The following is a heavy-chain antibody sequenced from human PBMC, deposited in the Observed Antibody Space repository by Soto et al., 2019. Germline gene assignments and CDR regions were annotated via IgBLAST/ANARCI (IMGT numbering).Heavy chain of an antibody. Sequence: GGSLRLSCAASGFPFSSYAMSWVRQAPGKGLEWVSAISGSGGSTYYADSVKGRFTISRDNSKNTLYLQMNSLRAEDTAVYYCAKPPVTDWGDYYYYYMDVWGKGTTVTVSS. CDR2: ISGSGGST. V-gene: IGHV3-23*01. CDR3: AKPPVTDWGDYYYYYMDV. D-gene: IGHD3-10*01. J-gene: IGHJ6*03. CDR1: GFPFSSYA.